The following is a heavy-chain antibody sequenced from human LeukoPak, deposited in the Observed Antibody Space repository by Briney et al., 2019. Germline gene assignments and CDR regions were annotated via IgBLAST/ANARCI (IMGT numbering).Heavy chain of an antibody. J-gene: IGHJ6*02. CDR2: IYSGDSDT. CDR3: ARHIAVAYYYYGMDV. V-gene: IGHV5-51*01. D-gene: IGHD6-19*01. Sequence: GESLKISCKGSGYSFTSYWIGWVRQMPGKGLEWMGIIYSGDSDTRYSPSFQGQVTISADKSISTAYLQWSSLKASDTAMYYCARHIAVAYYYYGMDVWGQGTTVTVSS. CDR1: GYSFTSYW.